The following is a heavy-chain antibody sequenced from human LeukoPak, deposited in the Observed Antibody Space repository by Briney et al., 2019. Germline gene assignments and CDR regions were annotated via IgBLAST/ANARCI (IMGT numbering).Heavy chain of an antibody. Sequence: GESLKISCKGSGYSFTSYWIGWVRQMPGKGLEWMGIIYPGDSATRYSPSFQGQVTISADKSISTAYLQWSSLKASDTAMYYCARQSFGVYYYDSSGYYNPFDYWGQGTLVTVSS. CDR1: GYSFTSYW. D-gene: IGHD3-22*01. CDR3: ARQSFGVYYYDSSGYYNPFDY. J-gene: IGHJ4*02. CDR2: IYPGDSAT. V-gene: IGHV5-51*01.